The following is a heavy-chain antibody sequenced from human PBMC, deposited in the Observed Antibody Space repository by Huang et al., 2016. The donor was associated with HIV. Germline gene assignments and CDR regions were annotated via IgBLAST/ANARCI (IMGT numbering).Heavy chain of an antibody. V-gene: IGHV1-18*01. CDR3: ARDHWYPLQNWFDL. CDR1: GYIFTKYG. CDR2: ISAYNGNT. Sequence: QVELVQSGAEVKRPGASVRVSCKAAGYIFTKYGINLVRQAPGQGLGWRGLISAYNGNTNYAEKVQGRVTLTRDTSATTAYMELRDVTSADTAVYYCARDHWYPLQNWFDLWGQGTLVTVSS. J-gene: IGHJ5*01. D-gene: IGHD1-1*01.